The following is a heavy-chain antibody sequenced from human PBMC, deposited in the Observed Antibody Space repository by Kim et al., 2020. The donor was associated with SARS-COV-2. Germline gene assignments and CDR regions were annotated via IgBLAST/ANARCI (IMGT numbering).Heavy chain of an antibody. Sequence: SETLSLTCAVYGGSFSGYYWSWIRQPPGKGLEWIGEINHSGSTNYNPSLKSRVTISVDTSKNQFSLKLSSVTAADTAVYYCARGRGADMVRGVLVSGVFPVFDYWGQGTLVTVSS. CDR2: INHSGST. V-gene: IGHV4-34*01. CDR1: GGSFSGYY. D-gene: IGHD3-10*01. J-gene: IGHJ4*02. CDR3: ARGRGADMVRGVLVSGVFPVFDY.